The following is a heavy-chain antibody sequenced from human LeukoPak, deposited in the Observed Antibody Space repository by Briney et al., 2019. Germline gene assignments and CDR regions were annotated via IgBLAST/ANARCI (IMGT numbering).Heavy chain of an antibody. Sequence: GGSLRLSCAASGFTFSSYSMNWVRQAPGKGLEWVSYISSSSSTIYYADSVKGRFTISRDNAKNSLYLQMNSLRAEDTAVYYCARDLRGVNFDYWGQGTLVTVSS. CDR3: ARDLRGVNFDY. CDR2: ISSSSSTI. D-gene: IGHD3-10*01. J-gene: IGHJ4*02. CDR1: GFTFSSYS. V-gene: IGHV3-48*04.